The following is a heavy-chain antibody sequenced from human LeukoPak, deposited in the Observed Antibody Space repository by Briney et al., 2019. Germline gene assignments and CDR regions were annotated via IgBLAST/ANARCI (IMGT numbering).Heavy chain of an antibody. CDR3: ARERGYSSPNPDY. Sequence: SETLSLTCTVSGGSISSSSYYWGWIRQPPGKGLEWIGSIYYSGSTYYNPSLKSRVTISVDTSKNQFSLKLSSVTAADTAVYYCARERGYSSPNPDYWGQGTLVTVSS. CDR2: IYYSGST. V-gene: IGHV4-39*02. CDR1: GGSISSSSYY. J-gene: IGHJ4*02. D-gene: IGHD6-13*01.